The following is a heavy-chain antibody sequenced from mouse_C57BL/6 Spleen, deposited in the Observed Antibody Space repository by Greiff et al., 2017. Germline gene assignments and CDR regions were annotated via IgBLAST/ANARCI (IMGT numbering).Heavy chain of an antibody. CDR1: GYTFTDYE. J-gene: IGHJ2*01. D-gene: IGHD1-1*01. Sequence: VQLQQSGAELVRPGASVTLSCKASGYTFTDYEMHWVKQTPVHGLEWIGAIDPETGGTAYTQKFKGKAILTADKSSSTAYMELRCLTSEDSAVYYCTRGRHYYGSDYFPYWRPGPTLTVSS. V-gene: IGHV1-15*01. CDR3: TRGRHYYGSDYFPY. CDR2: IDPETGGT.